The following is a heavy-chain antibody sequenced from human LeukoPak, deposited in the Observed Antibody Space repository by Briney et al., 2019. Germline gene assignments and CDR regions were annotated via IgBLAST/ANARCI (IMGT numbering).Heavy chain of an antibody. Sequence: PSETLSLTCSVSGGSISSYYWSWIRQPPGKGLEWIGYIYYSGSTNYNPSLKSRVTISVDTSKNQFSLKLSSVTAADTAVYYCARDSGKLGFDYWGQGTLVTVSS. CDR1: GGSISSYY. CDR2: IYYSGST. CDR3: ARDSGKLGFDY. D-gene: IGHD7-27*01. V-gene: IGHV4-59*01. J-gene: IGHJ4*02.